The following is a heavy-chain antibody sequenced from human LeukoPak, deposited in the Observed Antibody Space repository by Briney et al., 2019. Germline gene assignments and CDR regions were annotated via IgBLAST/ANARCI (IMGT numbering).Heavy chain of an antibody. CDR3: AREDTVTYYYYYMDV. CDR2: ISSSSSYI. V-gene: IGHV3-21*01. CDR1: GFTFSSYS. Sequence: GGSLRLSCAASGFTFSSYSMNWVRQAPGKGLEWVSSISSSSSYIYYADSVKGRFTISRDNAKNSLYLQMNSLRAEDTAVYYCAREDTVTYYYYYMDVWGKGTTVTVSS. D-gene: IGHD4-17*01. J-gene: IGHJ6*03.